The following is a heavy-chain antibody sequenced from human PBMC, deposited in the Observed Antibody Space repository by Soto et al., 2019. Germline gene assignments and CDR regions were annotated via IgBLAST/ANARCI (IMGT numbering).Heavy chain of an antibody. CDR2: INPRSGST. Sequence: ASVKVSCKASGYTFTSYYMPWVRQPPGQGLEWMGIINPRSGSTSYAQKFQGRVTMTRDTSTSTVYMELSSMRSEDTAVYYCASSRMEDTNKGRAAFDIWG. D-gene: IGHD2-15*01. CDR3: ASSRMEDTNKGRAAFDI. CDR1: GYTFTSYY. J-gene: IGHJ3*02. V-gene: IGHV1-46*01.